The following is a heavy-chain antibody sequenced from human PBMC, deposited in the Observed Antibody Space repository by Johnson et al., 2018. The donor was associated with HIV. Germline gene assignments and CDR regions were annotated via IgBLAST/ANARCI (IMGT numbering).Heavy chain of an antibody. J-gene: IGHJ3*02. V-gene: IGHV3-20*04. CDR3: AKVRCGGDCLDAFDI. D-gene: IGHD2-21*02. CDR2: INWNGDST. CDR1: GFTVSSNY. Sequence: VQLVESGGGLVQPGGSLRLSCAASGFTVSSNYMSWVRQAPGKGLEWVSGINWNGDSTDYADSVKGRFTVSRDSAKNSLYLQMNSLRTEDTAVYYCAKVRCGGDCLDAFDIWGQGTMVTVSS.